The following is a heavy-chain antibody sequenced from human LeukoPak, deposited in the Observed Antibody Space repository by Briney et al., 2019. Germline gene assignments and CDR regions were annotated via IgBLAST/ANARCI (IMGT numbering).Heavy chain of an antibody. Sequence: GRSLRLSCAASGFTFSTYAIHWVRQAPGKGLEWVAAIWYDGSNQYYPDSVQGRLSISRDNSKNTLYLQMNSLRVEDTAVYYCAREADCSGGNCYRGPFDIWGHGTMVTVSS. CDR1: GFTFSTYA. D-gene: IGHD2-15*01. CDR2: IWYDGSNQ. CDR3: AREADCSGGNCYRGPFDI. V-gene: IGHV3-33*01. J-gene: IGHJ3*02.